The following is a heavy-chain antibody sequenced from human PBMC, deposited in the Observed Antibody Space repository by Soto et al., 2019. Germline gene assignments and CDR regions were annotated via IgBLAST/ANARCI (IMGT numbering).Heavy chain of an antibody. CDR3: ARAAGYYGSGSSPDLGY. D-gene: IGHD3-10*01. Sequence: PGGSLRLSCAASGFTFSSYGMHWVRQAPGKGLEWVAVIWYDVSNKYYADSVKGRFTISRDNSKNALHLQMNSLRAEDTAVYYCARAAGYYGSGSSPDLGYWGQGTLVTVSS. J-gene: IGHJ4*02. CDR1: GFTFSSYG. CDR2: IWYDVSNK. V-gene: IGHV3-33*01.